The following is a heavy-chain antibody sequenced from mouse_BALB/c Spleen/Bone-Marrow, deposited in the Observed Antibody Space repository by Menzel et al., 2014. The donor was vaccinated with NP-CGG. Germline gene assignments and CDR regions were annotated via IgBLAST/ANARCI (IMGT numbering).Heavy chain of an antibody. V-gene: IGHV14-3*02. Sequence: EVQLQQSGAELVKPGASVKLSCTASGFNIKDTYMHWVKQRPEQGLEWIGRIDPANGNTKYDPMFQGKATITADTSSNTAYLQLSSLTSEDTAVYYCASYDYGYYFDYWGQGTSLTVSS. J-gene: IGHJ2*02. CDR1: GFNIKDTY. CDR3: ASYDYGYYFDY. D-gene: IGHD2-4*01. CDR2: IDPANGNT.